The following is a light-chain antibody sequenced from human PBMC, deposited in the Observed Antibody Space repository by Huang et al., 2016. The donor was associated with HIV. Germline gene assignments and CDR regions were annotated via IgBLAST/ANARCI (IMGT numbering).Light chain of an antibody. CDR2: WAS. J-gene: IGKJ1*01. CDR1: QRILYSSNKKNE. CDR3: QQYYNTPRT. Sequence: DIVMTQSPDSLAVSLGERATINCKSSQRILYSSNKKNELAWYQQNPGHPPKLLIYWASTRESGVPDRFSGSGSGTDFTLTISSLQAEDVADYYCQQYYNTPRTFGQGTKVEIK. V-gene: IGKV4-1*01.